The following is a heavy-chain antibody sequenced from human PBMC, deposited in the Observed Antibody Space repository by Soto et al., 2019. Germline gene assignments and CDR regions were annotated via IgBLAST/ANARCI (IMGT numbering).Heavy chain of an antibody. V-gene: IGHV1-69*13. D-gene: IGHD5-18*01. Sequence: GASVKVSCKASGGTFSSYAISWVRQAPGQGLEWMGGIIPIFGTANYAQKFQGRVTITADESTSTAYMELSSLRSEDTAVYYCASPGVDTAMVTVVRLYFDYWGQGTLVTVSS. J-gene: IGHJ4*02. CDR3: ASPGVDTAMVTVVRLYFDY. CDR2: IIPIFGTA. CDR1: GGTFSSYA.